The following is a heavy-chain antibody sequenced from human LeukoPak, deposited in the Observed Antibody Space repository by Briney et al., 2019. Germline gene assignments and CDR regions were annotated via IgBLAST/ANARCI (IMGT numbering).Heavy chain of an antibody. J-gene: IGHJ2*01. CDR1: GGTFSSYA. D-gene: IGHD2-2*02. V-gene: IGHV1-69*05. Sequence: SVKVSCKASGGTFSSYAISWVRQAPGQGLEWMGGIIPIFGTAIYAQKFQGRVTITTDESTSTAYMELSSLRSEDTAVYYCARVCSSTSCYTDSYWYFDLWGRGTLVTVSS. CDR3: ARVCSSTSCYTDSYWYFDL. CDR2: IIPIFGTA.